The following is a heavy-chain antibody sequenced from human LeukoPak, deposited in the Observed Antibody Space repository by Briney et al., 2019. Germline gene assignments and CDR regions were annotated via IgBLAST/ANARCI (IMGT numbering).Heavy chain of an antibody. J-gene: IGHJ4*02. CDR2: INPSGGST. CDR1: GYTFTSYG. D-gene: IGHD3-10*01. Sequence: ASVKVSCKASGYTFTSYGISWVRQAPGQGLEWMGIINPSGGSTSYAQKFQGRVTMTRDMSTSTVYMELSSLRSEDTAVYYCARGQTYYYGSGSYQLDYWGQGTLVTVSS. CDR3: ARGQTYYYGSGSYQLDY. V-gene: IGHV1-46*01.